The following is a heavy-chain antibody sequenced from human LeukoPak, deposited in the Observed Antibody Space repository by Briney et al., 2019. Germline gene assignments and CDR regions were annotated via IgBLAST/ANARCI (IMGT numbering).Heavy chain of an antibody. CDR1: GGSFSGYY. CDR3: TRGGAYDDYAYFQH. CDR2: ISYGGST. Sequence: SETLSLTCAVYGGSFSGYYWGWIRQPPGKGLEWIGKISYGGSTYYNPSLKSRVTISVDTSKNQFSLKLSSVTAADTAVYYCTRGGAYDDYAYFQHWGQGTLVTVSS. D-gene: IGHD4-17*01. V-gene: IGHV4-34*01. J-gene: IGHJ1*01.